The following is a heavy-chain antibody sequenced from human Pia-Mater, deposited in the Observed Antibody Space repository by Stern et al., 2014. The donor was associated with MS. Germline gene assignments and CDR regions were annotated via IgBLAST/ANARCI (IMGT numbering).Heavy chain of an antibody. J-gene: IGHJ4*02. D-gene: IGHD3-3*01. CDR2: IIPMFGTA. CDR1: GGTFSNYA. CDR3: ARGSTYFDFWTAYYGHLEF. V-gene: IGHV1-69*01. Sequence: MQLVESGAEVKKPGTSVKVSCKTSGGTFSNYAFNWVRQAPGQGLEWMGGIIPMFGTADYAQTFQGRVTITADESTNTTYMDLSSLKSEDTAVYYCARGSTYFDFWTAYYGHLEFWGQGTPVTVST.